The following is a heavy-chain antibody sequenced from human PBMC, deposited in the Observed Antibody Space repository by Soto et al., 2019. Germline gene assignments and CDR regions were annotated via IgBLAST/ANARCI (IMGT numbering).Heavy chain of an antibody. CDR2: IVVASGRT. V-gene: IGHV1-58*02. CDR1: GFDFGSFG. Sequence: SVKVSCKASGFDFGSFGIQFLRQTRGRGLEWIGRIVVASGRTNYARQFQGRVAFSRDMSSTTAYMDLYDLKSDDTAVYFCSADHPHTAIGWPVWGQGTTVTVS. CDR3: SADHPHTAIGWPV. J-gene: IGHJ6*02.